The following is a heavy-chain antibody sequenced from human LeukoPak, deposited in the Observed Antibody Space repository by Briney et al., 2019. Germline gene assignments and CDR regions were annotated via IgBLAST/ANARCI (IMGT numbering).Heavy chain of an antibody. CDR2: ISYDGSNK. Sequence: GGSLRLSCAASGFTFSSYGMHWVRQAPGKGLEGVAVISYDGSNKYYADSVKGRFTISRDNSKNTLYLQMNSLRAEDTAVYYCAKDLRGCSGGSCYYFDYWGQGTLVTVSS. V-gene: IGHV3-30*18. CDR1: GFTFSSYG. J-gene: IGHJ4*02. D-gene: IGHD2-15*01. CDR3: AKDLRGCSGGSCYYFDY.